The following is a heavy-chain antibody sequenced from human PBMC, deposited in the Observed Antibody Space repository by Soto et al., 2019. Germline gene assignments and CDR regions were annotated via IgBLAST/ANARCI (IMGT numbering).Heavy chain of an antibody. J-gene: IGHJ4*02. D-gene: IGHD1-26*01. CDR2: INHQSGGT. CDR1: GDTFTANY. CDR3: ARDLANGRGSRGFDY. V-gene: IGHV1-2*02. Sequence: ASVKVSCKASGDTFTANYIHWVRQAPGQGGEWMGGINHQSGGTNYPQKFQGRVTMTRDTSVSTEYMTLIRLTSDDTAEYYCARDLANGRGSRGFDYWGQGTLVTVSS.